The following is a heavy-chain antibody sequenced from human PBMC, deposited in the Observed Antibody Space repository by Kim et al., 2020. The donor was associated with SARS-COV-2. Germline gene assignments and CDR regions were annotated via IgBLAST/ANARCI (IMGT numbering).Heavy chain of an antibody. CDR3: AKPRIAARPHYWYFDL. CDR1: GFTFSSYA. Sequence: GGSLRLSCAASGFTFSSYAMSWVRQAPGKGLEWVSAISGSGGSTYYADSVKGRFTISRDNSKNTLYLQMNSLRAEDTAVYYCAKPRIAARPHYWYFDLWGRGTLVTVSS. CDR2: ISGSGGST. D-gene: IGHD6-6*01. J-gene: IGHJ2*01. V-gene: IGHV3-23*01.